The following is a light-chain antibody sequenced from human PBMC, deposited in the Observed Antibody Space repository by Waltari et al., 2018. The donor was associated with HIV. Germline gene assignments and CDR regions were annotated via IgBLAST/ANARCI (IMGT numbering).Light chain of an antibody. Sequence: QSVLTQPPSVSGILGQRVTMSCSGSSSNIGSQSVYWYQQFPRKAPKLLIFKDDQRPAGVPARFSGLKSGTSASLAVSGLRSEDEADYYCATWDDSLSVVIFGGGTNLTVL. J-gene: IGLJ2*01. CDR3: ATWDDSLSVVI. CDR2: KDD. V-gene: IGLV1-47*01. CDR1: SSNIGSQS.